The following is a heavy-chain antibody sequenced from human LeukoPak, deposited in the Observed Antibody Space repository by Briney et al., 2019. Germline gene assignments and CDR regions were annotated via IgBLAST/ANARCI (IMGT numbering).Heavy chain of an antibody. Sequence: SETLSLTCTVSGGSISSGSYYWSWIRQPAGKGLEWIGRIYTSGSTNYNPSLKSRVTISVDTSKNQFSLKLRSVPAADTAVFYCARQGYADFSPRPFDYWGQGTLVTVSS. CDR2: IYTSGST. J-gene: IGHJ4*02. V-gene: IGHV4-61*02. CDR1: GGSISSGSYY. D-gene: IGHD4-17*01. CDR3: ARQGYADFSPRPFDY.